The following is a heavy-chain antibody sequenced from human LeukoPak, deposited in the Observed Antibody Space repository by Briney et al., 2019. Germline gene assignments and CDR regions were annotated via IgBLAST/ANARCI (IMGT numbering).Heavy chain of an antibody. CDR2: INHNSGGT. CDR3: ARVRGGSKVATIDSFDY. Sequence: ASVKVSCKASGYTFTGYYMHWVRQAPGQRLEWMGWINHNSGGTNYGQKFQGRVTMTRDTSISTAYMELSRLRSEDTAVYYCARVRGGSKVATIDSFDYWGQGTLVTVSS. V-gene: IGHV1-2*02. CDR1: GYTFTGYY. J-gene: IGHJ4*02. D-gene: IGHD5-12*01.